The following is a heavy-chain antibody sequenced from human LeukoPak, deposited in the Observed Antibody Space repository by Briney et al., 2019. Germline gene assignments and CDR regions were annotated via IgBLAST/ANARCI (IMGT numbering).Heavy chain of an antibody. J-gene: IGHJ4*02. D-gene: IGHD3-16*01. CDR2: ISGGGAST. Sequence: GGSLRLSCAASGFTFSSYAFSWVRQAPGKGLEWVSGISGGGASTYYADSVKGRFTISRDNSKNALYLQMNSLRAGDTAVYYCAKDYGRGSEGDLFDLWGQGTLVTVSS. CDR3: AKDYGRGSEGDLFDL. CDR1: GFTFSSYA. V-gene: IGHV3-23*01.